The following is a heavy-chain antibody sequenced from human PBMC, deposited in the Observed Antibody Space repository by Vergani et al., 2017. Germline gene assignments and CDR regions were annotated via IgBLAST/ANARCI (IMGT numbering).Heavy chain of an antibody. V-gene: IGHV4-38-2*01. CDR1: GYSISSGYY. CDR3: AAQSHSSSWYLSFDY. CDR2: IYHSGST. J-gene: IGHJ4*02. Sequence: QVQLQESGPGLVKPSETLSLTCAVSGYSISSGYYWGWIRQPPGKGLEWIGSIYHSGSTNYNPSLKSRVTISVDTSKNQFSLKLSSVTAADTAVYYCAAQSHSSSWYLSFDYWGQGTLVTVSS. D-gene: IGHD6-13*01.